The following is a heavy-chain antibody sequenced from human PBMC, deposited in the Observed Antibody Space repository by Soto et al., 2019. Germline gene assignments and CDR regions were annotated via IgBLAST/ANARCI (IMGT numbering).Heavy chain of an antibody. CDR1: GFTFSGNW. V-gene: IGHV3-74*01. CDR3: ARGPFGWYGFDY. D-gene: IGHD6-19*01. CDR2: INSDGTTT. Sequence: EVQLVESGGGLVQPGGSLRLSCAGSGFTFSGNWMHWARQAPGKGLVWVSRINSDGTTTNYADSVKGRFTISRDNAKNTLFLQMSSLRAEDTAVYYCARGPFGWYGFDYWGQGTLITVSS. J-gene: IGHJ4*02.